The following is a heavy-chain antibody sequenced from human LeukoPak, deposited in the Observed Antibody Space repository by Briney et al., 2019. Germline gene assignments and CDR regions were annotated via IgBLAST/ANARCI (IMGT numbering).Heavy chain of an antibody. J-gene: IGHJ4*02. Sequence: SETLSLTCAVYGGSFSGYYWSWIRQPPGKGLEWIGEINHSGSTNYNPSLKSRVTISVDTSKNQFSLKLSSVTAADTAVYYCAREGVDPAGSLDYWGQGTLVTVSS. V-gene: IGHV4-34*01. D-gene: IGHD3-10*01. CDR3: AREGVDPAGSLDY. CDR2: INHSGST. CDR1: GGSFSGYY.